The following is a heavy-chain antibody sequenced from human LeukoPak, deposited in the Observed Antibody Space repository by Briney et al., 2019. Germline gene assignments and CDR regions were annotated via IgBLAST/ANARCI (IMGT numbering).Heavy chain of an antibody. J-gene: IGHJ6*03. V-gene: IGHV1-8*01. CDR3: ARAEYYGSGSYFTESYYYMDV. D-gene: IGHD3-10*01. CDR1: GYTFTSYD. Sequence: GASVKVSCKASGYTFTSYDINWVRQATGQGLEWMGWMNPNSGNTGYAQRFQGRVTITSNTSISTAYMELSSLRSDDTAVYFCARAEYYGSGSYFTESYYYMDVWGKGTTVTVSS. CDR2: MNPNSGNT.